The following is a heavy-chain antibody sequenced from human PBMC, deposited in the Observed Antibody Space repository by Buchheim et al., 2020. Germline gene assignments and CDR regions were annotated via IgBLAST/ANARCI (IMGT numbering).Heavy chain of an antibody. Sequence: QVQLVQSGAEVKKPGASVKVSCKASGYTFSNYHINWVRQATGQGPEWMGWVHPHNGHTGYAQKFQGRVTMTRNTSISTAYMELSSLRSEDTAVYYYARGGGSSWYYYYYGMDVWGQGTT. V-gene: IGHV1-8*01. J-gene: IGHJ6*02. CDR2: VHPHNGHT. CDR1: GYTFSNYH. CDR3: ARGGGSSWYYYYYGMDV. D-gene: IGHD6-13*01.